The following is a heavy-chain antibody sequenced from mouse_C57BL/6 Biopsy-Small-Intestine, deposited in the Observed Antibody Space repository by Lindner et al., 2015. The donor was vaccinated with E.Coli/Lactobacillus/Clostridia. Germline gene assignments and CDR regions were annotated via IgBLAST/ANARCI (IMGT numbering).Heavy chain of an antibody. CDR3: SRVPSAPMTWGYFQE. CDR1: GYTFTSYG. J-gene: IGHJ3*02. V-gene: IGHV1S20*02. D-gene: IGHD2-3*01. CDR2: VRGYNGDT. Sequence: SVKVSCKASGYTFTSYGIGWVRQAPGQGLEWMGWVRGYNGDTQYAEEFQDRITLTRDTSTTTAYMELRSLTSDDTAVYFCSRVPSAPMTWGYFQEWGQGTLVKVS.